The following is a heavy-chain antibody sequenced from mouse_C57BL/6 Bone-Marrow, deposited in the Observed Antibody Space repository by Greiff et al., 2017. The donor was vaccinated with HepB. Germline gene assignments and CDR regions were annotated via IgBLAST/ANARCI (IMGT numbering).Heavy chain of an antibody. V-gene: IGHV1-67*01. CDR2: ISTYYGDA. CDR3: AREGYYVYFDY. J-gene: IGHJ2*01. D-gene: IGHD2-3*01. CDR1: GYTFTDYA. Sequence: QVQLQQSGPELVRPGVSVKISCKGSGYTFTDYAMHWVKQSHAKSLEWIGVISTYYGDASYNQKFKGKATLTADKSSSTAYMQFSSLTSEDSAIYYCAREGYYVYFDYWGQGTTLTVSS.